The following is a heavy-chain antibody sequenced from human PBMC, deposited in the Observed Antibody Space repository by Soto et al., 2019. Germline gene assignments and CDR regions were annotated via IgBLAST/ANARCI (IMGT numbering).Heavy chain of an antibody. CDR2: ISYDGSNK. J-gene: IGHJ3*02. CDR3: ARVPGDLTYCGGDCCPDAFDI. D-gene: IGHD2-21*02. Sequence: GGSLRLSCAASGFTFSSYAMHWVRQAPGKGLEWVAVISYDGSNKYYADSVKGRFTISRDNSKNTLYLQMNSLRAEDTAVYYCARVPGDLTYCGGDCCPDAFDIWGQGTMVTVSS. V-gene: IGHV3-30-3*01. CDR1: GFTFSSYA.